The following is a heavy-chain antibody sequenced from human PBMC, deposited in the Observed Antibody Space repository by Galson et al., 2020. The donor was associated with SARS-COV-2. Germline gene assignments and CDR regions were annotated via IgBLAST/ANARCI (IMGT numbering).Heavy chain of an antibody. V-gene: IGHV3-13*04. CDR2: IATADTT. J-gene: IGHJ6*02. D-gene: IGHD6-19*01. CDR1: GFTFSSYD. CDR3: ARGGVAGTVYYYHGMDV. Sequence: GESLKTSCAASGFTFSSYDMHWVRQPTGKGLEWVSVIATADTTYYPGSVKGRFTISRDNAKNSLYLQMNSLRAGDTAVYYCARGGVAGTVYYYHGMDVWGQGTTVTVSS.